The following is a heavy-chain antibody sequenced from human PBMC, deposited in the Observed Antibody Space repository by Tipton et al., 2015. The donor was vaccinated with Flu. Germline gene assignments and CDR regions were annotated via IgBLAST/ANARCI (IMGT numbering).Heavy chain of an antibody. CDR1: GGSISSSSYY. CDR3: AREAYGSGSYEFWFDP. Sequence: TLSLTCTVSGGSISSSSYYWGWIRQPPGKGLEWIGSIYYSGSTYYNPSLKGRVTISVDTSKNQFSLKLSSVTAADTAVYYCAREAYGSGSYEFWFDPWGQGTLVTVSS. CDR2: IYYSGST. D-gene: IGHD3-10*01. V-gene: IGHV4-39*07. J-gene: IGHJ5*02.